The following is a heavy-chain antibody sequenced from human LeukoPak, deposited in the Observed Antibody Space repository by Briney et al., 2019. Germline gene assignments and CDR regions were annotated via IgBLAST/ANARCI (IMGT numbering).Heavy chain of an antibody. Sequence: GGSLRLSCAAAGFTFSNYAMTWVRQAPGKGLEWVSSISGSGGSTYYADSVKGRFTISRDNSKNALYLQMYSLRAEDTAVYYCAKVEGASKASVYWGQGALVTVSS. CDR2: ISGSGGST. D-gene: IGHD1-1*01. CDR3: AKVEGASKASVY. J-gene: IGHJ4*02. V-gene: IGHV3-23*01. CDR1: GFTFSNYA.